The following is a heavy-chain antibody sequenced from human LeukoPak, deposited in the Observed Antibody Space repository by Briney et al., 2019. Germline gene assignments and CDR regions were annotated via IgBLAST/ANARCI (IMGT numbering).Heavy chain of an antibody. J-gene: IGHJ4*02. Sequence: SETLSLTCAVSGGSFSGYYWSWIRQPPGKGLEWIGEINHSGSTNYNPSLKSRVTISVDTSKNQFSLKLSSVTAADTAVYYCARLRLYYDSSGYPDYWGQGTLVTVYS. CDR2: INHSGST. CDR3: ARLRLYYDSSGYPDY. D-gene: IGHD3-22*01. V-gene: IGHV4-34*01. CDR1: GGSFSGYY.